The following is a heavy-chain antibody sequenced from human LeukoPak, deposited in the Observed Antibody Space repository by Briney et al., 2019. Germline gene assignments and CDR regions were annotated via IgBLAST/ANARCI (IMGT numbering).Heavy chain of an antibody. CDR3: ARDSKQQLADDAFDI. CDR1: GGTFSSYA. V-gene: IGHV1-69*05. Sequence: SVKVSCKASGGTFSSYAISWVRQAPGQGLEWMGGIIPIFGTANYAQKFQGRVTITTDESTSTAYMELSSLRSEDTAVYYCARDSKQQLADDAFDIWGQGTMVTVSS. D-gene: IGHD6-13*01. J-gene: IGHJ3*02. CDR2: IIPIFGTA.